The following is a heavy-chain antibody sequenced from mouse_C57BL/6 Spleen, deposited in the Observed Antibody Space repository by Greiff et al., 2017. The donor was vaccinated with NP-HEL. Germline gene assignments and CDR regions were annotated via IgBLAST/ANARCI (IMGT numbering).Heavy chain of an antibody. Sequence: EVMLVESGGGLVKPGGSLKLSCAASGFTFSDYGMHWVRQAPEKGLEWVAYISRGGSSIYYADTVKGRFTISRDNAKNTLYLQMTSLRSEDTAMYYCARGDYDEFDYWGQGTTLTVSS. D-gene: IGHD1-1*01. V-gene: IGHV5-17*01. CDR2: ISRGGSSI. CDR1: GFTFSDYG. J-gene: IGHJ2*01. CDR3: ARGDYDEFDY.